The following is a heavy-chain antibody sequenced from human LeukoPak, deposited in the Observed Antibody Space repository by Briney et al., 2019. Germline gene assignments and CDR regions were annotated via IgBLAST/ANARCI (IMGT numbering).Heavy chain of an antibody. D-gene: IGHD1-1*01. CDR1: GIPFIDYS. J-gene: IGHJ4*02. CDR2: IGISSGNT. CDR3: ARDHNYAFDN. V-gene: IGHV3-11*06. Sequence: GGSLRLSCAASGIPFIDYSMNWVRQAPGKGLEWISYIGISSGNTKYADSVKGRFTISRDYAKNSLYLQMNSLRVEDTAVYFCARDHNYAFDNWGQGTLVTVSS.